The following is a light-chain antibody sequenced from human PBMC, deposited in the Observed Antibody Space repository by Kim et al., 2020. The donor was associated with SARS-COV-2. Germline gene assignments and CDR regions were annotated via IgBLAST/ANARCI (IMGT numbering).Light chain of an antibody. CDR1: QLINIF. Sequence: DILMTQSPSSLSASVGDTDTITCRASQLINIFLNWYQQKPGKPPQPLISGASNLESGVSSRFRGSRLRADFPLTITNPQTEYSATYYCQQAWCSPRSFGEGNKLDI. J-gene: IGKJ2*01. CDR2: GAS. V-gene: IGKV1-39*01. CDR3: QQAWCSPRS.